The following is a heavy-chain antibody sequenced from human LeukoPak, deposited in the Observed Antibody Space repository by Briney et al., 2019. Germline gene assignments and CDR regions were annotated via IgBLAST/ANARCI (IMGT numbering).Heavy chain of an antibody. D-gene: IGHD7-27*01. V-gene: IGHV5-51*01. Sequence: GESLKLSCKGSGYSFTTYWIGWVRQMPGKGLEWMGLIYPGDSDTIYSPSFQGQVTISADKSISTAYLQWSSLQASDTAMYYCARPNWGNTLDYWGQGTLVTVSS. CDR2: IYPGDSDT. J-gene: IGHJ4*02. CDR3: ARPNWGNTLDY. CDR1: GYSFTTYW.